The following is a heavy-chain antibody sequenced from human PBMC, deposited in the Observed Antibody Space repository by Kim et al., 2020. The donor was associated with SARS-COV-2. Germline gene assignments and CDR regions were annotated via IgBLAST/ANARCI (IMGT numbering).Heavy chain of an antibody. D-gene: IGHD2-21*01. Sequence: GGSLRLSCAASGFTFSSYGMHWVRQAPGKGLEWVAVISYDGSNKYYADSVKGRFTISRDNAKNTLYLQMNSLRAEDTAVYYCAKDLRGDCDLGGCEFDY. CDR2: ISYDGSNK. V-gene: IGHV3-30*18. CDR1: GFTFSSYG. CDR3: AKDLRGDCDLGGCEFDY. J-gene: IGHJ4*01.